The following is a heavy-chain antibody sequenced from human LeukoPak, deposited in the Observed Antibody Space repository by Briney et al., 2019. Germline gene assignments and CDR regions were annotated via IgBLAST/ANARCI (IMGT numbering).Heavy chain of an antibody. Sequence: GGSLRLSCAASGFTFSTYDIHWVREAPGKGLEGVTFIQYDGTNEYQADSVKGRFTISRDNSKNTVYLQMNSLRIEDTAVYYCARSLTKVRGYDYWGQGILVTVSS. D-gene: IGHD3-10*01. V-gene: IGHV3-30*02. CDR1: GFTFSTYD. CDR3: ARSLTKVRGYDY. J-gene: IGHJ4*02. CDR2: IQYDGTNE.